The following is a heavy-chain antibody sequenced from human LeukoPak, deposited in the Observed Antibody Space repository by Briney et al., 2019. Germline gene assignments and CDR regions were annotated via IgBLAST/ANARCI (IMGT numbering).Heavy chain of an antibody. D-gene: IGHD2-2*01. CDR1: GFTFSSYA. V-gene: IGHV3-7*01. J-gene: IGHJ2*01. CDR2: IKQDGSEK. CDR3: ARGLGVVPAAIQPDWYFDL. Sequence: GGSLRLSCAASGFTFSSYAMSWVRQAPGKGLEWVANIKQDGSEKYYVDSVKGRFTISRDNAKNSLYLQMNSLRAEDTAVYYCARGLGVVPAAIQPDWYFDLWGRGTLVTVSS.